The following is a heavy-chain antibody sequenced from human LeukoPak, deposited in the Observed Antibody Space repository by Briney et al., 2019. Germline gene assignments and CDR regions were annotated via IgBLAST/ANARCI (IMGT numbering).Heavy chain of an antibody. CDR1: GYTFTSYD. CDR2: MNPNSGNT. CDR3: ARARSIAARPKIRYYFDY. D-gene: IGHD6-6*01. J-gene: IGHJ4*02. Sequence: ASVKVSCKASGYTFTSYDINWVQQATGQGLEWMGWMNPNSGNTGYAQKFQGRVTITRNTSISTAYMELSSLRSEDTAVYYCARARSIAARPKIRYYFDYWGQGTLVTVS. V-gene: IGHV1-8*03.